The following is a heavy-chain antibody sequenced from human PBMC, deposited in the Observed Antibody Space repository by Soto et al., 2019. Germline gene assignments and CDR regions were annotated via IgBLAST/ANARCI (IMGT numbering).Heavy chain of an antibody. J-gene: IGHJ4*02. V-gene: IGHV3-15*07. CDR1: GFTFSNAW. CDR2: IKSKTDGGTT. CDR3: TTEYSYKTGFDY. Sequence: GGSLSLSCAASGFTFSNAWMNWVRQAPGKGLEWVGRIKSKTDGGTTDYAAPVKGRFTISRDDSKNTLYLQMNSLKTEDTAVYYCTTEYSYKTGFDYWGQGTLVTVSS. D-gene: IGHD5-18*01.